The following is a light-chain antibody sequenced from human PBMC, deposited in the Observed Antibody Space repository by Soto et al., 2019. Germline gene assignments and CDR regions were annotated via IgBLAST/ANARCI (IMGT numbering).Light chain of an antibody. J-gene: IGLJ1*01. CDR3: CSYAGSSTFV. CDR2: EGS. Sequence: QSVLTQPASVSGSPGQSITISRTGTSSVVGSYNLVSWYQQHPGKAPKLMIYEGSKRPSGVSNRFSGSKSGNTASLTISGLQAEDEADYYCCSYAGSSTFVFGTGTKVTVL. CDR1: SSVVGSYNL. V-gene: IGLV2-23*01.